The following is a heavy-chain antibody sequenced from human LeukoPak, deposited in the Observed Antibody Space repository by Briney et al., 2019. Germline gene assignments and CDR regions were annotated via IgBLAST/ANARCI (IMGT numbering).Heavy chain of an antibody. J-gene: IGHJ4*02. CDR3: ARDSVVTENYFDY. D-gene: IGHD4-23*01. CDR2: IYYSGST. Sequence: PSGTLSLTCTVSGGSISSYYWSWIRQPPGKGLEWIGYIYYSGSTNYNPSLKSRVTISVDTSKNQFSLKLSSVTAADTAVYYCARDSVVTENYFDYWGQGTLVTVSS. V-gene: IGHV4-59*01. CDR1: GGSISSYY.